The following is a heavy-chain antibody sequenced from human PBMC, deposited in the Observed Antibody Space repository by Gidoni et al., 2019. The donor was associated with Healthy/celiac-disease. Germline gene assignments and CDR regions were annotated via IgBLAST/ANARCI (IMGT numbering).Heavy chain of an antibody. CDR2: ISWNSGSI. Sequence: EVQLVESGGGLVQPGRSLSLSCAASGFPFADYAMHWVRQAPGKGLEWVSGISWNSGSIGYADSVKGRFTISRDNAKNSLYLQMNSLRAEDTALYYCARAPAAGYSYYFDYWGQGTLVTVSS. CDR3: ARAPAAGYSYYFDY. J-gene: IGHJ4*02. V-gene: IGHV3-9*01. D-gene: IGHD5-18*01. CDR1: GFPFADYA.